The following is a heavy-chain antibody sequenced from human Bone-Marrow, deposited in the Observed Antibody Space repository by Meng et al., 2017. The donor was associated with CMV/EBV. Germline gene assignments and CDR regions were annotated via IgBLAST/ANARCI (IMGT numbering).Heavy chain of an antibody. J-gene: IGHJ4*02. D-gene: IGHD6-13*01. CDR2: IKQDGSEK. CDR3: ARAFVAAAGTRLADY. Sequence: GESLKISCAASGFTFSSYWMTWVRRAPGKGLEWVANIKQDGSEKYYVDSVKGRFTISRDNAKNSLFLQMNSLRAEDTAVYYCARAFVAAAGTRLADYWGQGNLVNVSS. V-gene: IGHV3-7*01. CDR1: GFTFSSYW.